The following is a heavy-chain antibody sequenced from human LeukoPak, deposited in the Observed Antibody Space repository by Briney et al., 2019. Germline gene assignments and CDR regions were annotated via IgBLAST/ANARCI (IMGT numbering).Heavy chain of an antibody. V-gene: IGHV3-23*01. J-gene: IGHJ1*01. Sequence: GSLRLSCAASGFTFSSYAIHWVRQGPGQGLEWVAANSSSGDRTYFVDSVRGRFTISRDNSKNTFYLQMSSLGVDDTAVYYCAKDSPRISVTGVEYFDHWGQGTLVTVSS. D-gene: IGHD4-11*01. CDR3: AKDSPRISVTGVEYFDH. CDR1: GFTFSSYA. CDR2: NSSSGDRT.